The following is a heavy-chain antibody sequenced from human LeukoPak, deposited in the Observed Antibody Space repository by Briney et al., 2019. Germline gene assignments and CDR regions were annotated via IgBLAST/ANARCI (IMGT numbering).Heavy chain of an antibody. V-gene: IGHV4-59*01. J-gene: IGHJ4*02. CDR1: GGSISSYY. Sequence: SSETLSLTCTVSGGSISSYYWSWIRQPPGKGLEWIGYIYYSGSTNYNPSLKSRVTISVDTSKNQFSLKLSSVTAADTAVYYCASGPLSLFDYWGQGTLVTVSS. CDR2: IYYSGST. D-gene: IGHD5/OR15-5a*01. CDR3: ASGPLSLFDY.